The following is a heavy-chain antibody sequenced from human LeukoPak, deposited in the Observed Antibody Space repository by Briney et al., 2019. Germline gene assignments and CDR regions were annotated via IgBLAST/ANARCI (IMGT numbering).Heavy chain of an antibody. D-gene: IGHD3-22*01. CDR2: MNPNSGNT. Sequence: GASVKVSCKASGYTFTSYDINWVRQATGQGLEWMGWMNPNSGNTGYAQKFQGRVTITRNTSISTAYMELSSLRSEDTAVYYCARVGDYYDSSGFRVSGVYYYYMDVWGKGTTVTVSS. V-gene: IGHV1-8*01. CDR3: ARVGDYYDSSGFRVSGVYYYYMDV. J-gene: IGHJ6*03. CDR1: GYTFTSYD.